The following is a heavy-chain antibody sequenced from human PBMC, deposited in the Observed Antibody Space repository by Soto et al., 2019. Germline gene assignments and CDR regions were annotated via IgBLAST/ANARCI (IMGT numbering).Heavy chain of an antibody. V-gene: IGHV1-69*13. CDR1: GGTFSSYA. J-gene: IGHJ6*02. CDR3: ARAVTMVRGGGAYYYYYGMDV. D-gene: IGHD3-10*01. Sequence: SVKVSCKASGGTFSSYAISWVRQAPGQGLEWMGGIIPIFGTANYAQKFQGRVTITADESTSTAYMELSSLRSEDTAVYYCARAVTMVRGGGAYYYYYGMDVWGQGTTVTVSS. CDR2: IIPIFGTA.